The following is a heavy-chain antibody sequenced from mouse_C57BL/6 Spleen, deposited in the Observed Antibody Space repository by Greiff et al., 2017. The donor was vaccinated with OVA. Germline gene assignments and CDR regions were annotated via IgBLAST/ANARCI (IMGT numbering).Heavy chain of an antibody. Sequence: EVQVVESGGGLVKPGGSLKLSCAASGFTFSSYAMSWVRQTPEKRLEWVATISDGGSYTYYPDNVKGRFTISRDNAKNNLYLQMSHLKSEDTAMYYCAREDGEPRPHFDDWGQGTTLTVSS. CDR1: GFTFSSYA. J-gene: IGHJ2*01. CDR2: ISDGGSYT. V-gene: IGHV5-4*01. CDR3: AREDGEPRPHFDD.